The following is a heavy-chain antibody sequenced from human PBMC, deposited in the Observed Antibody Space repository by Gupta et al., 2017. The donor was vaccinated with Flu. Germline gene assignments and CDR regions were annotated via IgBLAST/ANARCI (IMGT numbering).Heavy chain of an antibody. J-gene: IGHJ4*02. CDR3: ATYGPAAAFDY. D-gene: IGHD2-2*01. CDR1: GFTFSSHW. V-gene: IGHV3-7*01. CDR2: RNQDGSEE. Sequence: EVQLVESGGGLVQPGGSLRLSCAASGFTFSSHWMSWVRQAPGKGLEWVANRNQDGSEEYYVDSVKGRCTISRDNAKNSLYLQINSLRAEDTAVYYCATYGPAAAFDYWGQGTLVTVSS.